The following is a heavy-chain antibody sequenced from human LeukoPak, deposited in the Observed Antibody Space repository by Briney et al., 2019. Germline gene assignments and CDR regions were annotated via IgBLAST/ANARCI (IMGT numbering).Heavy chain of an antibody. V-gene: IGHV3-23*01. Sequence: GGSLRLSCAASGFTFSSYAMSWVRQAPGKGLEWVSAISGSGGSTYYADSVKGRFTIFRDNSKNTLYLQMNSLRAEDTAVFYCATRNDFWSGYWYWGQGTLVTVSS. D-gene: IGHD3-3*01. CDR2: ISGSGGST. J-gene: IGHJ4*02. CDR1: GFTFSSYA. CDR3: ATRNDFWSGYWY.